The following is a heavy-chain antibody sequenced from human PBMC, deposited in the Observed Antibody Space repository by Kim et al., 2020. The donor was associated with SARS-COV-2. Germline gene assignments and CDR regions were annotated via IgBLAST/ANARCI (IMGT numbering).Heavy chain of an antibody. CDR3: ARDTRLWFGELLSSTLGDAFDI. J-gene: IGHJ3*02. CDR1: GYTFTSYA. D-gene: IGHD3-10*01. V-gene: IGHV1-3*01. CDR2: INAGNGNT. Sequence: ASVKVSCKASGYTFTSYAMHWVRQAPGQRLEWMGWINAGNGNTKYSQKFQGRVTITRDTSASTAYMELSSLRSEDTAVYYCARDTRLWFGELLSSTLGDAFDIWGQGTMVTVSS.